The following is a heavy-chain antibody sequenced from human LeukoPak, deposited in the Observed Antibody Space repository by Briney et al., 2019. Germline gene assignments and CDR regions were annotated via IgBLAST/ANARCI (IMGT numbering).Heavy chain of an antibody. Sequence: SETLSLTCTVSGGSISSYYWSWIRQPPGKGLEWIGYIYYSGSTNYNPSLKSRVTISVDTSKNQFSLKLSSVTAADTAVHYCARRGSLGYSYGLYYFDYWGQGTLVTVSS. J-gene: IGHJ4*02. D-gene: IGHD5-18*01. CDR3: ARRGSLGYSYGLYYFDY. CDR1: GGSISSYY. CDR2: IYYSGST. V-gene: IGHV4-59*08.